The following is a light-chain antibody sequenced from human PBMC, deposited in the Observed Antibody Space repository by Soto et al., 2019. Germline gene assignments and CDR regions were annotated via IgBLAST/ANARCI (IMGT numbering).Light chain of an antibody. CDR2: DAS. CDR3: QQYNSYSYT. Sequence: DIQMTQSPSTLSASVGDRVTITCRASQSISSWLAWYQQKPGKAPKLLIYDASSLESGVPSRFSGXXXGTXXXLTISSLQPDDFATYYCQQYNSYSYTFGQGTKLEIK. CDR1: QSISSW. V-gene: IGKV1-5*01. J-gene: IGKJ2*01.